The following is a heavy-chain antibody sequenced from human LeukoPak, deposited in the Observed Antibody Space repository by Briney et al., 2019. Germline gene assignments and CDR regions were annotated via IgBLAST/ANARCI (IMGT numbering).Heavy chain of an antibody. CDR2: IYSGGST. Sequence: AGGSLRLSCAAPGFTLSSNYMSSVRQAPRKGLEWGSVIYSGGSTYYPDSVKGRFTISRDNSKNTLYFQMNSLRAEDTAVYYCARVSYSGYTEHFDYWGQGTLVTVSS. CDR3: ARVSYSGYTEHFDY. CDR1: GFTLSSNY. D-gene: IGHD5-12*01. V-gene: IGHV3-53*03. J-gene: IGHJ4*02.